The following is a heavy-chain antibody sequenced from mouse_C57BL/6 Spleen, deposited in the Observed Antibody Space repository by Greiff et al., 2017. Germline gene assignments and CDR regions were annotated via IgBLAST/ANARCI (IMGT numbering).Heavy chain of an antibody. CDR3: ARTYGSSSYYFDY. CDR2: ISDGGSYT. J-gene: IGHJ2*01. D-gene: IGHD1-1*01. Sequence: EVKVVESGGGLVKPGGSLKLSCAASGFTFSSYAMSWVRQTPAKRLEWVATISDGGSYTYYPDNVKGRITISRDNAKNNLYLQISHLKTEDTAMYYCARTYGSSSYYFDYWGQGTTLTVSS. V-gene: IGHV5-4*03. CDR1: GFTFSSYA.